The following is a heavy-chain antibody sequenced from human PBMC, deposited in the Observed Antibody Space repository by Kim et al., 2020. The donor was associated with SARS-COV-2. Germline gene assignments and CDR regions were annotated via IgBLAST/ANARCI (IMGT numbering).Heavy chain of an antibody. Sequence: SETLSLTCTVSGGSISSSSYYWGWIRQPPGKGLEWIGSIYYSGSTYYNPSLKSRVTISVDTAKNQFSLKLSSVTAADTAVYYCARQRGTTIFGVVIRTQIDNWGQGTLVTVSS. V-gene: IGHV4-39*01. J-gene: IGHJ4*02. D-gene: IGHD3-3*01. CDR3: ARQRGTTIFGVVIRTQIDN. CDR2: IYYSGST. CDR1: GGSISSSSYY.